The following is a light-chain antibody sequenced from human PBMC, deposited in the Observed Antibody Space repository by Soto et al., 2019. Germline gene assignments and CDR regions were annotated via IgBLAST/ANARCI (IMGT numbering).Light chain of an antibody. J-gene: IGKJ4*01. CDR1: QSVSRRY. Sequence: IVLTQSPDTLSLSPGQRATLSCRASQSVSRRYLAWYQQKPGQAPMLLIYDVSERASDIPDRFRGSGSGTDVTLTINRLVPEDVAVYYCQYQGSFGGGTKVEIK. V-gene: IGKV3-20*01. CDR2: DVS. CDR3: QYQGS.